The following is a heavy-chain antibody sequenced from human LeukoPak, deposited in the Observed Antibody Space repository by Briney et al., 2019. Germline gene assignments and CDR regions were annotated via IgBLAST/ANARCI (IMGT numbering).Heavy chain of an antibody. CDR2: INPNSGGT. CDR3: ARDLRSIAAAGPFGP. V-gene: IGHV1-2*02. J-gene: IGHJ5*02. D-gene: IGHD6-13*01. Sequence: ASVKVSCKASGYTFTGYYMHWVRQAPGQGLEWMGWINPNSGGTNYAQKFQGRVTMTRDTSISTAYMELSRLRSDDTAVYYCARDLRSIAAAGPFGPWGQGTLVTVSS. CDR1: GYTFTGYY.